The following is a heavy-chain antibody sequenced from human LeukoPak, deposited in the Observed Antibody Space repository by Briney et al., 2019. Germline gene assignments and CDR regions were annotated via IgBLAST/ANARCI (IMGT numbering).Heavy chain of an antibody. Sequence: ASVKVSCKASGYTLTRNALNWVRQAPGQGLEWMGWINTDSGNPTYAQGFRGRLVFSLDTSVNTAYLHIDSLKAEDTAVYYCARNGLHDWFFDLWGRGTLVTVFS. CDR1: GYTLTRNA. CDR3: ARNGLHDWFFDL. CDR2: INTDSGNP. J-gene: IGHJ2*01. V-gene: IGHV7-4-1*01.